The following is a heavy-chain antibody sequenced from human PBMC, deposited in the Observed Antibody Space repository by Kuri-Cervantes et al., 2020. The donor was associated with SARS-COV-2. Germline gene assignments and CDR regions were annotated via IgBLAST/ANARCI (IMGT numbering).Heavy chain of an antibody. Sequence: GESLKISCADSGFTFSSYWMHWVRQAPGKGLEWVAFIRYDGSNKYYADSVKGRFTISRDNSKNTLYLQMNSLRAEDTAVYYCAKASSGQVFTGWFDPWGQGTLVTVSS. CDR1: GFTFSSYW. D-gene: IGHD2-15*01. CDR2: IRYDGSNK. CDR3: AKASSGQVFTGWFDP. V-gene: IGHV3-30*02. J-gene: IGHJ5*02.